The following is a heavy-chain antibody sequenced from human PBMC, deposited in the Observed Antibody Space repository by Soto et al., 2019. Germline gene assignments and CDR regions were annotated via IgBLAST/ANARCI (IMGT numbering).Heavy chain of an antibody. J-gene: IGHJ6*02. Sequence: GGSVRLSCVASGFTLTNNGMHWVRQAPGQGLEWVAVISSDGSSKYYGDSVRGRFTISRDTSKNTLFLEMNSLRREGTAVYYCAKDRGMAESGRWSHYYYGMDVWGQGTTVTFSS. CDR1: GFTLTNNG. CDR2: ISSDGSSK. D-gene: IGHD1-26*01. CDR3: AKDRGMAESGRWSHYYYGMDV. V-gene: IGHV3-30*18.